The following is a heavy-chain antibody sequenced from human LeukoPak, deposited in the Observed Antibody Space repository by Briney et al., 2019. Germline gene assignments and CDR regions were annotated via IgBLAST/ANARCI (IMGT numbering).Heavy chain of an antibody. J-gene: IGHJ3*02. CDR2: IGSSSSSI. CDR1: GFSFSSHS. CDR3: ARETGEAFDI. Sequence: GGSLRLSCAASGFSFSSHSMNWVRQAPGKGLEWVSSIGSSSSSIYYAGSVKGLFTISRDNAKNSLYLQMNNLRAEDTAVYYCARETGEAFDIWGQGTMVIVS. V-gene: IGHV3-21*01. D-gene: IGHD7-27*01.